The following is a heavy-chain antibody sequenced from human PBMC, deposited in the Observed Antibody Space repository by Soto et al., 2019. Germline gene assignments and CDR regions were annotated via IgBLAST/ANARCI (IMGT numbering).Heavy chain of an antibody. CDR3: ARAPYGAYDILTGYYIGGSFYGMDV. V-gene: IGHV4-59*01. CDR1: GGSISSYY. J-gene: IGHJ6*02. CDR2: IYYSGST. D-gene: IGHD3-9*01. Sequence: NPSETLSLTCTVSGGSISSYYWSWIRQPPGKGLEWIGYIYYSGSTNYNPSLKSRVTISVDTSKNQFSLKLSSVTAADTAVYYCARAPYGAYDILTGYYIGGSFYGMDVWGQGTTVTVSS.